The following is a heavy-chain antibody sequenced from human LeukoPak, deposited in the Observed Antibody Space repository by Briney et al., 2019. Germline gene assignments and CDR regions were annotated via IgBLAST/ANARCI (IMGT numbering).Heavy chain of an antibody. CDR3: ARVSHSSSYYYYYYMDV. V-gene: IGHV4-38-2*02. CDR2: IYHSGST. CDR1: GYSISSGYY. D-gene: IGHD6-13*01. Sequence: SETLSLTCTVSGYSISSGYYWGWIRQPPGKGLEWIGEIYHSGSTNYNPSLKSRVTISVDKSKNQFSLKLSSVTAADTAVYYCARVSHSSSYYYYYYMDVWGKGTTVTVSS. J-gene: IGHJ6*03.